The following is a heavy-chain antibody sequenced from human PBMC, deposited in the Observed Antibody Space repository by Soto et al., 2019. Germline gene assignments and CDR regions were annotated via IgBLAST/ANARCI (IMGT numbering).Heavy chain of an antibody. V-gene: IGHV4-34*01. J-gene: IGHJ4*02. CDR2: INHSGST. Sequence: SGTLWLTGVVGGGAFSGGCWIWIRQPPGTGLEWIGEINHSGSTNYNPSLKSRVTISVDTSKNQFSLKLTSVTAADTAVYYCARANPVYAVVWGQGTLVTVSS. CDR1: GGAFSGGC. D-gene: IGHD2-2*01. CDR3: ARANPVYAVV.